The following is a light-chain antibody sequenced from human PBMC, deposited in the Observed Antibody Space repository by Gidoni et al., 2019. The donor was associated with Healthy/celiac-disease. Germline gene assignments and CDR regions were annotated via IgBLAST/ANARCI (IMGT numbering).Light chain of an antibody. CDR3: QQSYSTLWT. J-gene: IGKJ1*01. CDR1: QSISSY. V-gene: IGKV1-39*01. CDR2: AAA. Sequence: DIQMTQSPSSLSASVGDRVTITCRASQSISSYLNWYQQKPGKATKLLSYAAASLQSGVPSRFSGSGSGTDFTLTISSLQPEDFATYYCQQSYSTLWTFGQGTKVEIK.